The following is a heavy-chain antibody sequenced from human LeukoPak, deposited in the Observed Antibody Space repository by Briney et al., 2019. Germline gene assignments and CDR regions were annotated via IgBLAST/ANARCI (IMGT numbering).Heavy chain of an antibody. D-gene: IGHD6-13*01. CDR1: GYSFTSYW. Sequence: GESLKISCKGSGYSFTSYWIGWVRQMPGKGLEWMGIIYPGDSDTRYSPSFQGQVTISADKSISTAYLQWSSLKASDTAMYYCACTGYSSSWYSPEYFQHWGQGTLVTVSS. V-gene: IGHV5-51*01. J-gene: IGHJ1*01. CDR2: IYPGDSDT. CDR3: ACTGYSSSWYSPEYFQH.